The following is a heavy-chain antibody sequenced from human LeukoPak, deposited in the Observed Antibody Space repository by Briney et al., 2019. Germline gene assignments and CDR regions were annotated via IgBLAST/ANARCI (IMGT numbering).Heavy chain of an antibody. Sequence: KSSETLSLTCSVSGGSMSPYYWNWIRQPPGKGLEWVGYIHYGGSSNYNTSLKRRVTISLDTSKNQTSLKLTSVTAADTAVYYCARSFAYSSSRFDPWGQGTLVTVSS. CDR3: ARSFAYSSSRFDP. CDR2: IHYGGSS. V-gene: IGHV4-59*08. CDR1: GGSMSPYY. D-gene: IGHD6-13*01. J-gene: IGHJ5*02.